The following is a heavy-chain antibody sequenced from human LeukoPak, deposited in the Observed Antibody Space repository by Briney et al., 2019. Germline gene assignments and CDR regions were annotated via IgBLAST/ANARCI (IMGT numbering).Heavy chain of an antibody. J-gene: IGHJ6*02. CDR1: GDPIRRGDYY. Sequence: SETLSLTCNVSGDPIRRGDYYWTWIRQSPGMGLEWIGYIYYSGSTQYNPSLESRISISKDTSKNQFSLELTSVTAADTAVYYCARGSGYFYCLDAWGQGATVTVSS. CDR2: IYYSGST. V-gene: IGHV4-30-4*01. D-gene: IGHD3-3*01. CDR3: ARGSGYFYCLDA.